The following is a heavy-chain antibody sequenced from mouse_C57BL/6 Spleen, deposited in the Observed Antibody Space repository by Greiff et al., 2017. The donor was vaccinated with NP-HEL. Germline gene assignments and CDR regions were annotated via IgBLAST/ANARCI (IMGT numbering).Heavy chain of an antibody. CDR3: ARVGKDYLDY. D-gene: IGHD4-1*01. J-gene: IGHJ2*01. Sequence: QVQLQQPGAELVMPGASVKLSCKASGYTFTSYWMHWVKQRPGQGLEWIGEIDPCDSYTNYNQKFKGKSTLTVDKSSSTAYMQLSSLTSEDSAVDYCARVGKDYLDYWGQGTTLTVSS. V-gene: IGHV1-69*01. CDR1: GYTFTSYW. CDR2: IDPCDSYT.